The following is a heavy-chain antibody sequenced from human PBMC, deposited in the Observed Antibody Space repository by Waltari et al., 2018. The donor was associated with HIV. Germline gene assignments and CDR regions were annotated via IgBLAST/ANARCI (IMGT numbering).Heavy chain of an antibody. CDR2: ISSNGVS. CDR1: TGYITQSYY. CDR3: VALRTVTGTIDK. V-gene: IGHV4-39*01. D-gene: IGHD6-19*01. J-gene: IGHJ4*02. Sequence: QLQLQESGPALVKPSDTLTLTCTGSTGYITQSYYWGGVRQFPGTGLEWIGSISSNGVSHYAPSLKSRVALSVDMSKNQFSLTLTAVTAADTSRYFCVALRTVTGTIDKWGQGTLVTVS.